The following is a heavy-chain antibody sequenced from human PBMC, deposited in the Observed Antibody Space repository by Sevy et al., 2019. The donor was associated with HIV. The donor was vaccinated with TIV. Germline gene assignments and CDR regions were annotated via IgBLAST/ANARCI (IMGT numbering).Heavy chain of an antibody. CDR1: GFTFSGSA. CDR2: IRSKANSYAP. CDR3: TSQSASLYDFWSGYYTPSDAFDI. D-gene: IGHD3-3*01. J-gene: IGHJ3*02. V-gene: IGHV3-73*01. Sequence: GGSLRLSCAASGFTFSGSAMHWVRQASGKGLEWVGRIRSKANSYAPAYAASVKGRFTISRDDSKNTAYLQMNSLKTEDTAVYYCTSQSASLYDFWSGYYTPSDAFDIWGQGTMVTVSS.